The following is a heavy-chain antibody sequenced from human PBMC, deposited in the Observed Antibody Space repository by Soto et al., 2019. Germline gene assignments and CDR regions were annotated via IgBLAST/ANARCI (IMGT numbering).Heavy chain of an antibody. CDR2: IRDAGEST. CDR1: GFNFAGYT. Sequence: VQLLESGGGLAQPGGSLRLSCEASGFNFAGYTMSWVRQAPGKGLEWVAAIRDAGESTYYADSVKGRFTISRDNSRNTLFLHVSSLRAEDTAVYFCVKDGWESWGQGTLVTVSS. J-gene: IGHJ4*02. D-gene: IGHD6-19*01. CDR3: VKDGWES. V-gene: IGHV3-23*01.